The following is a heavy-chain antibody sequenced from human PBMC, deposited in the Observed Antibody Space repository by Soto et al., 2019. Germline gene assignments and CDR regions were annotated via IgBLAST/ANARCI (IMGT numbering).Heavy chain of an antibody. J-gene: IGHJ6*03. Sequence: QVQLQESGPGLVKPSQTLPLTCTVSGGSIRSGGYYWSWIRQHPGKGLEWIGYIYYSGSTYYNPSLKSRVTLSGDTSKNQFSLKLSSVTAADTAVYYCARDVPYGSGSYSKGAPYYYYYMDVWGKGTTVTVSS. D-gene: IGHD3-10*01. CDR2: IYYSGST. CDR1: GGSIRSGGYY. CDR3: ARDVPYGSGSYSKGAPYYYYYMDV. V-gene: IGHV4-31*03.